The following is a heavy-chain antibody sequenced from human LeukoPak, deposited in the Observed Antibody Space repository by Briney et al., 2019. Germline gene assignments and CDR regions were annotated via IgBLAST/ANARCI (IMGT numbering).Heavy chain of an antibody. CDR3: AKVGLGNTAIHI. D-gene: IGHD5-18*01. CDR1: GYTFPNYD. J-gene: IGHJ3*02. V-gene: IGHV1-8*01. Sequence: VASVKVSCKASGYTFPNYDINWVRQATGQGLEWMGWMNFNSGNTGYAQKFQGRVTMTRNTAISTVYMELSSLKSEDTAIYYCAKVGLGNTAIHIWGQGTMVTVSS. CDR2: MNFNSGNT.